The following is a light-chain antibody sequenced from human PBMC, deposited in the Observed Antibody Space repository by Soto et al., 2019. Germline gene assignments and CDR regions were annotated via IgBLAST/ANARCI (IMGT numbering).Light chain of an antibody. CDR2: GTS. J-gene: IGKJ1*01. CDR1: QTVGSSY. Sequence: EIVLTQSPDTLSLSPGDRATLSCRTSQTVGSSYLAWYQQKPGQDPRLLIYGTSGRATGIPDRFSGSGSGTDFTLTFSRLETEDFAVYYCQQFGFSSPWMFGQGTKVEIK. CDR3: QQFGFSSPWM. V-gene: IGKV3-20*01.